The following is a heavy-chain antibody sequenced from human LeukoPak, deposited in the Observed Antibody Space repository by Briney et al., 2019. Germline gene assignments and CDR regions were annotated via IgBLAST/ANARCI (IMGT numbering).Heavy chain of an antibody. CDR3: ARDRSSSTSCLDY. J-gene: IGHJ4*02. CDR2: IWYDGSNK. CDR1: GFTFSSYG. V-gene: IGHV3-33*01. Sequence: SGRSLRLSCAASGFTFSSYGMHWVRQAPGKGLEWVAVIWYDGSNKYYADSVKGRFTISRDNSRNTLYLQMNSLRAEDTAVYYCARDRSSSTSCLDYWGQGTLVAVSS. D-gene: IGHD2-2*01.